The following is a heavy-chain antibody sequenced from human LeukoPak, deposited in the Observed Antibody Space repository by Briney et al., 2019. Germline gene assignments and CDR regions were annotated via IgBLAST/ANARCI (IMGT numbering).Heavy chain of an antibody. D-gene: IGHD3-10*01. CDR2: IIPIFGTS. CDR1: GGTFSNYA. CDR3: ATYGSGSYYNNWFDP. J-gene: IGHJ5*02. Sequence: SVKVSCKASGGTFSNYASSWVRQAPGQGLEWMGGIIPIFGTSNYAQKFQGRVTITTDESTSTAYMELSSLRSEDTAVYYCATYGSGSYYNNWFDPWGQGTLVTVSS. V-gene: IGHV1-69*05.